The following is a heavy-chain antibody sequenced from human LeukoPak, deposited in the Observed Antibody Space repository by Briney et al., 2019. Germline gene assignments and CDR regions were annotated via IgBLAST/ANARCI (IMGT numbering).Heavy chain of an antibody. CDR2: ISGSGGST. J-gene: IGHJ4*02. CDR1: GFTFSSYA. D-gene: IGHD6-6*01. Sequence: GGSLRLSCAASGFTFSSYAMSWVRQAPGKGLEWVSAISGSGGSTYYADSVKGRFTISRDNSKSTLYLQMNSLRAEDTAVYYCAKNLEYSSSSPLNYWGQGTLVTVSS. CDR3: AKNLEYSSSSPLNY. V-gene: IGHV3-23*01.